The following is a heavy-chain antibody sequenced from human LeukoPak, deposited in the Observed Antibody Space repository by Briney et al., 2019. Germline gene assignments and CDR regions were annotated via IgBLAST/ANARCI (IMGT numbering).Heavy chain of an antibody. CDR2: TYYRSKWYN. CDR3: ARDQGYASGAWSDAFNI. Sequence: SQTLSLTCAISGDSVSSNSAAWNWIRQSPSICLEWLGRTYYRSKWYNDYAVSVKSRITINPDTSKNQFSLHLNSVTPEDTAVYYCARDQGYASGAWSDAFNIWGQGTMVTVSS. J-gene: IGHJ3*02. CDR1: GDSVSSNSAA. D-gene: IGHD6-19*01. V-gene: IGHV6-1*01.